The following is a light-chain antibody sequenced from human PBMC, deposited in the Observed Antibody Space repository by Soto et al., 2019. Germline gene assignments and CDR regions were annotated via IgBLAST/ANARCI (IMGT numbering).Light chain of an antibody. Sequence: DIPMTQSPSTLSASVGDRVTITCRASQSVNSWLAWYQQKPGKAPKLLIYDASGLESGVPSRFSGSGSGTEFTLTISSLQPDDFATYYCQQYEGFSRTFGQGTKVDIK. CDR3: QQYEGFSRT. CDR1: QSVNSW. CDR2: DAS. J-gene: IGKJ1*01. V-gene: IGKV1-5*01.